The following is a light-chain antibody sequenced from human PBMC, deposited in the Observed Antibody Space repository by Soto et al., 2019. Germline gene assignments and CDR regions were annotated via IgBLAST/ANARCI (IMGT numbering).Light chain of an antibody. CDR3: QQSFSDVPT. J-gene: IGKJ1*01. CDR2: AAS. V-gene: IGKV1-39*01. CDR1: QSISTY. Sequence: DIQMTQSPSTLSASVRDRVTITCRASQSISTYVNWYQQKPGKAPSLLIYAASSLQPGVPSRFSGSGSGTHFTFSISSLQPEDFATYYCQQSFSDVPTFGQGTKVDI.